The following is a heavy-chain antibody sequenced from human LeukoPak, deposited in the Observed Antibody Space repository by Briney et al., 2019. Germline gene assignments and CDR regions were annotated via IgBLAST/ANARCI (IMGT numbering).Heavy chain of an antibody. CDR1: GYTFTSYD. CDR2: MNPNSGNT. Sequence: ASVKVSCKASGYTFTSYDINWVRQATGQGLEWMGWMNPNSGNTGYAQKFQGRVTMTRNTSISTAYMELSSLRSEDTAVYYCARVRRSPMIVVVIPHPPDYWGQGTLVTVSS. V-gene: IGHV1-8*01. D-gene: IGHD3-22*01. J-gene: IGHJ4*02. CDR3: ARVRRSPMIVVVIPHPPDY.